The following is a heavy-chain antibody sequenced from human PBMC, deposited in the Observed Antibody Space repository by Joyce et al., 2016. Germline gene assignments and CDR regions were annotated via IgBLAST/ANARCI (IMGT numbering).Heavy chain of an antibody. J-gene: IGHJ5*02. V-gene: IGHV1-46*01. CDR1: GYTFSIYI. D-gene: IGHD2-21*02. CDR3: ARGDSFGSRLYFDP. CDR2: GGPCESSP. Sequence: QAQLVQSGAQVKAPGASEQLSCEASGYTFSIYIMHWVRQAPGQGLEWMGAGGPCESSPSYAQKFQGRLNMTRDTSTKTIYMELSSLTPDDTAIYYCARGDSFGSRLYFDPWGQGTLVTVSS.